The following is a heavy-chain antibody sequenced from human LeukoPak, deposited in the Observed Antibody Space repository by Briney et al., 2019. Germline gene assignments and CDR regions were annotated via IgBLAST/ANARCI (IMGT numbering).Heavy chain of an antibody. J-gene: IGHJ4*02. CDR2: INPTGGST. Sequence: ASVKVSCKASGYTFTSYYMHWVRQAPGQGLEWMGLINPTGGSTGYAQKFQGRVTMTRDTSISTAYMELSRLRSDDTAVYYCARLYDSSGYYFDYWGQGTLVTVSS. CDR1: GYTFTSYY. CDR3: ARLYDSSGYYFDY. V-gene: IGHV1-46*01. D-gene: IGHD3-22*01.